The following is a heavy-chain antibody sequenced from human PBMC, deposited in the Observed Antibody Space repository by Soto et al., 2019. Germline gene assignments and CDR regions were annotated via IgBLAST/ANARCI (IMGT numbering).Heavy chain of an antibody. CDR1: GYTFTSYG. CDR2: INAYNGNT. CDR3: AIGLLAATCFDD. Sequence: ASGKVSCKASGYTFTSYGISWVRQAPGQGLEWMGWINAYNGNTNYAQKLQGRVTMTTDTSTSTAYMALRSLRSDDTAVYYCAIGLLAATCFDDWGKGALVTVSS. J-gene: IGHJ4*02. D-gene: IGHD2-15*01. V-gene: IGHV1-18*01.